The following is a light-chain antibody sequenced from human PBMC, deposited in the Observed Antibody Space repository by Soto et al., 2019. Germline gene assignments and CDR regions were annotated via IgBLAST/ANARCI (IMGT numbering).Light chain of an antibody. Sequence: QPVLTQPASVSGSPGQSITISCTGTSSDVGGYNYVSWYQQHPGKAPKLMIYDVSHRPSGVSNRFSGYKSGNTASLTISGLQEEDEADYYCGSYTSSKVYVFGSGTKVTVL. J-gene: IGLJ1*01. V-gene: IGLV2-14*01. CDR3: GSYTSSKVYV. CDR1: SSDVGGYNY. CDR2: DVS.